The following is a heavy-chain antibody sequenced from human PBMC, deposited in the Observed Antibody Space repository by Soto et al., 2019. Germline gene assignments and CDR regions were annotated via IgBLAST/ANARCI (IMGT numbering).Heavy chain of an antibody. Sequence: SETLSLTCTVSGVSINSGDYYWSWVRQSPGKGLEWIGYMYHFGTPYYNPSLKSRVTISVDTSKNQFSLKLTSVTAADTAVYYCARDKITGLFDYWGQGTLVTVSS. V-gene: IGHV4-30-4*01. J-gene: IGHJ4*02. D-gene: IGHD2-8*02. CDR1: GVSINSGDYY. CDR3: ARDKITGLFDY. CDR2: MYHFGTP.